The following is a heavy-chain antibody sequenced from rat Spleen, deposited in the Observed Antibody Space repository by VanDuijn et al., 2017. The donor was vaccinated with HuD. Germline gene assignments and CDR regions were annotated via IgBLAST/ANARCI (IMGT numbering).Heavy chain of an antibody. CDR3: ARLYDYSGDY. CDR1: GFTFNNYW. V-gene: IGHV5-31*01. J-gene: IGHJ2*01. D-gene: IGHD1-1*01. CDR2: ITNTGRNT. Sequence: EVQLMESGRGLVQPGRSLKLSCVASGFTFNNYWMTWIRQAPGKGLEWVASITNTGRNTYYPDSMKGRFTMSRDNAKSILYLQMNSLRSEDTATYYCARLYDYSGDYWGQGVMVTVSS.